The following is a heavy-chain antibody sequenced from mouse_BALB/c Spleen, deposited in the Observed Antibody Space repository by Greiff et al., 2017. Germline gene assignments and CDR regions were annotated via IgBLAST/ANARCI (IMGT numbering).Heavy chain of an antibody. V-gene: IGHV1-42*01. CDR2: IDPDYGGT. Sequence: VQRVESGPELVKPGASVKISCTASGYSFTGYYMNWVKQRHGKGLEWIGNIDPDYGGTNYDQKFKGKATVTVDTSSSTAYMQLKSLTSEDSAVYYCAREELRRCFDYWGQGTTLTVSS. J-gene: IGHJ2*01. CDR1: GYSFTGYY. D-gene: IGHD1-1*01. CDR3: AREELRRCFDY.